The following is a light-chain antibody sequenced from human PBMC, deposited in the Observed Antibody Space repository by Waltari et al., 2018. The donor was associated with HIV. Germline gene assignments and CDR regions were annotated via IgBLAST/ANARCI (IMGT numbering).Light chain of an antibody. CDR3: QQYSDWPLT. Sequence: EILMMQSPATLSVSLGIRVTISCRANQSLGSNVAWYHQRPGQTPRLLVYEASTRAPDTPTRFTGSGSGTKFTLTIISLQSEDFGVYFCQQYSDWPLTFGGGTKVDIK. J-gene: IGKJ4*01. CDR1: QSLGSN. CDR2: EAS. V-gene: IGKV3D-15*01.